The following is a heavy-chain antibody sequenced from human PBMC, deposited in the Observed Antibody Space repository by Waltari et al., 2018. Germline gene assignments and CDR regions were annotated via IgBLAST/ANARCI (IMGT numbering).Heavy chain of an antibody. V-gene: IGHV1-8*01. Sequence: QVQLVQSGAELRKPGASVQVSCKASGYAFTDYDISWVRQATGQGLQWMGWMNPYNDNTGYSQNFQGRVAMTANTSISTVYMELSSLRPEDTAVYFCATRIELTLGGFDHWGQGTLVTVSS. D-gene: IGHD1-26*01. J-gene: IGHJ4*02. CDR1: GYAFTDYD. CDR2: MNPYNDNT. CDR3: ATRIELTLGGFDH.